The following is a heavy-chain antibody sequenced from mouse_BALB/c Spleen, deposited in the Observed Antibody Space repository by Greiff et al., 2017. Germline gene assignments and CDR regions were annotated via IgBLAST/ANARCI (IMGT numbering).Heavy chain of an antibody. D-gene: IGHD1-1*01. V-gene: IGHV1-77*01. CDR1: GYTFTDYV. J-gene: IGHJ1*01. CDR2: IYPGSGST. CDR3: ARKDYGSSYPLFDV. Sequence: QVQLKQSGPELVKPGASVKMSCKASGYTFTDYVISWVKQRTGQGLEWIGEIYPGSGSTYYNEKFKGKATLTADKSSNTAYMQLSSLTSEDSAVYFCARKDYGSSYPLFDVWGAGTTVTVSS.